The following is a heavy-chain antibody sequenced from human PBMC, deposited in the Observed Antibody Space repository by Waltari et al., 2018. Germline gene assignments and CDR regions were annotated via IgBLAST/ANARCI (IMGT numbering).Heavy chain of an antibody. Sequence: QVQLVQSGAEVKKPGASVKVSCRASGYPFSNYAMHWLRQAPGQRHEWMGWINADDGNIKYSQHFQGRVTITRDTSASTTYLELSSVSSEDTAVYYCARGYHRSAWIVDYWGQGTLVTVSS. D-gene: IGHD1-1*01. CDR3: ARGYHRSAWIVDY. CDR1: GYPFSNYA. J-gene: IGHJ4*02. CDR2: INADDGNI. V-gene: IGHV1-3*01.